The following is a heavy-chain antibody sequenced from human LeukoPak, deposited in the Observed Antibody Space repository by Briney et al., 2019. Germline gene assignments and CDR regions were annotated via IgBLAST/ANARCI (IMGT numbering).Heavy chain of an antibody. CDR2: IYPGDSDT. Sequence: GESLKISCKGSGYSFTNYWIGWVRQMPGKGLEWMGIIYPGDSDTTYSPSFQGQVTISADKSISTAYLQWSSLKASDTAMYYCARHNWSGYCSGGSCPYYYYYGMDVWGQGTTVTVSS. D-gene: IGHD2-15*01. CDR3: ARHNWSGYCSGGSCPYYYYYGMDV. CDR1: GYSFTNYW. J-gene: IGHJ6*02. V-gene: IGHV5-51*01.